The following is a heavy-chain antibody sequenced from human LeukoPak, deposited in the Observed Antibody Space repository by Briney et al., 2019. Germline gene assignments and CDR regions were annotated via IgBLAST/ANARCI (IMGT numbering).Heavy chain of an antibody. CDR2: INPNSGGT. Sequence: ASVKVSCKASGYTFTGYYMHWVRQAPGQGLEWMGWINPNSGGTNYAQKFQGRVTMTRDTPISTAYMELSRLRSDDTAVYYCAREGTGYSGYDYVDYWGQGTLVTVSS. D-gene: IGHD5-12*01. CDR3: AREGTGYSGYDYVDY. CDR1: GYTFTGYY. J-gene: IGHJ4*02. V-gene: IGHV1-2*02.